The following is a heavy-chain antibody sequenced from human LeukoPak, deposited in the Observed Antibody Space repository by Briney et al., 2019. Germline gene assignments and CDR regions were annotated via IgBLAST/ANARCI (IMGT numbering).Heavy chain of an antibody. D-gene: IGHD5-18*01. CDR3: ATDSAIGHYYGMVV. V-gene: IGHV1-24*01. CDR2: FDPEDGET. Sequence: ASVKVSCKVSGYTLTELSMHWVRQAPGKGLEWMGGFDPEDGETIYAQKFQGRVTMTEDTSTDTAYMELSSLRSEDTAVYYCATDSAIGHYYGMVVWGQGTTVTVSS. J-gene: IGHJ6*02. CDR1: GYTLTELS.